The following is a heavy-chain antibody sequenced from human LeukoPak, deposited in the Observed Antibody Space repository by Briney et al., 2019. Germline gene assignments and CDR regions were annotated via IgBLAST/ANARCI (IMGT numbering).Heavy chain of an antibody. Sequence: PGGSLRLSCAASRFTFSNYDMNWVRQAPGKGLEWVASMKPDGSQTYYVDSVKGRFNISRDIAKNSLYLQMDSLRAEDTAVYYCARDRLYKAFDYWGQGTLVTVSS. J-gene: IGHJ4*02. V-gene: IGHV3-7*01. CDR3: ARDRLYKAFDY. CDR2: MKPDGSQT. CDR1: RFTFSNYD. D-gene: IGHD3-16*01.